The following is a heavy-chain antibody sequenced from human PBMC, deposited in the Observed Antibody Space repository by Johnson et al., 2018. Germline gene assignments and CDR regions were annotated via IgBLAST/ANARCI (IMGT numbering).Heavy chain of an antibody. J-gene: IGHJ3*02. CDR2: ISYDGRNN. Sequence: QVQLVESGGGVVQPGRSLRLSCGASGFTFSNFGMHWVRQAPGKGLEWVADISYDGRNNNYADSVKGRFAISRDKSKNTLYVQMDSLRAEDTAVYYCAKDRSGGYSGRWIDAFDIWGPGTMVTGAS. V-gene: IGHV3-30*18. CDR3: AKDRSGGYSGRWIDAFDI. CDR1: GFTFSNFG. D-gene: IGHD5-18*01.